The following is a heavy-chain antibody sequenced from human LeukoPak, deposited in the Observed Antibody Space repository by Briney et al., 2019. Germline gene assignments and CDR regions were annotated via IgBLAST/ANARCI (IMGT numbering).Heavy chain of an antibody. J-gene: IGHJ4*02. Sequence: GASVKVSCKASGYTFTSYDINWVRQATGQGLEWMGWMNPNSGNTGYAQKFQGRVTMTRNTSISTAYMELSSLRSEDTAVYYCARGPPIELSGPYYLDYWGQGTLVTVSS. V-gene: IGHV1-8*01. CDR1: GYTFTSYD. CDR3: ARGPPIELSGPYYLDY. D-gene: IGHD1-1*01. CDR2: MNPNSGNT.